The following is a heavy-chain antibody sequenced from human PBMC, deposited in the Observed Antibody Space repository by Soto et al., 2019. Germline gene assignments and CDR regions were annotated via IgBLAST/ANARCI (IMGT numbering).Heavy chain of an antibody. J-gene: IGHJ4*02. CDR1: GFTFSFA. Sequence: GWSLRLSCAASGFTFSFAMTWVRQAPGKGLEWVSLISGSGGSTYYADSMKGRFTISRDNAKNSLYLEMNSLRAEDTAVYYCARESEDLTSNFDYWGQGTLVTVSS. V-gene: IGHV3-21*06. CDR3: ARESEDLTSNFDY. CDR2: ISGSGGST.